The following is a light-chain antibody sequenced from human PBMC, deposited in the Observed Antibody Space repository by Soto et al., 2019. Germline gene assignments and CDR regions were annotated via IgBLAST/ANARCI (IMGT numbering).Light chain of an antibody. J-gene: IGKJ1*01. V-gene: IGKV1-5*03. Sequence: DIHMTQSPSSLSASVGNIFTITCQASQDISNYLNWYQQKQGQAPKLLIYKASTLKSGVPSRFRGSGSGTEFTLTISSLQPDDFATYYCQHYNSYSEAFGQGTKVDIK. CDR1: QDISNY. CDR3: QHYNSYSEA. CDR2: KAS.